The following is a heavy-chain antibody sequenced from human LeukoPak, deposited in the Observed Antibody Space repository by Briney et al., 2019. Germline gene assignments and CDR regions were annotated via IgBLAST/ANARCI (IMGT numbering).Heavy chain of an antibody. J-gene: IGHJ6*03. V-gene: IGHV1-69*05. CDR3: ALGAYCDWDYYYYYMDV. CDR2: IIPIFGTA. D-gene: IGHD4-17*01. Sequence: SVKVSCKASGGTFSSYAISWVRQAPGQGLEWMGGIIPIFGTANYAQKFQGRVTITTDESTSTAYMELSSLRSEDTAVYYCALGAYCDWDYYYYYMDVWGKGITVTVSS. CDR1: GGTFSSYA.